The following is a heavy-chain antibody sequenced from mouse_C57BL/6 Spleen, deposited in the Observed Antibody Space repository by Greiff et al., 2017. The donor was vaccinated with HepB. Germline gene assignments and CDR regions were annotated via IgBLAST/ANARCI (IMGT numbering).Heavy chain of an antibody. CDR2: IYPRSGNT. V-gene: IGHV1-81*01. J-gene: IGHJ3*01. CDR3: ARDLKDGSSYWFAY. Sequence: VQLQQSGAELARPGASVKLSCKASGYTFTSYGISWVKQRTGQGLEWIGEIYPRSGNTYYNEKFKGKATLTADKSSSTAYMELRSLTSEDSAVYFCARDLKDGSSYWFAYWGQGTLVTVSA. D-gene: IGHD1-1*01. CDR1: GYTFTSYG.